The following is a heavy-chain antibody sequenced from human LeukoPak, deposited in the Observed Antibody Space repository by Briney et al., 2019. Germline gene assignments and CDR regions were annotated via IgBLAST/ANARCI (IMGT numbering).Heavy chain of an antibody. Sequence: SETLSLTCTASGGSISHNYWTWIRQSAGKGLERIGRIYGTGVTNYNPSLKSRVTISVDKSKNQFSVTLSSVTAADTAVYYCARTPPYADSYHFDSWGQGLLVTVSS. V-gene: IGHV4-4*07. CDR2: IYGTGVT. D-gene: IGHD2-8*01. CDR3: ARTPPYADSYHFDS. CDR1: GGSISHNY. J-gene: IGHJ4*02.